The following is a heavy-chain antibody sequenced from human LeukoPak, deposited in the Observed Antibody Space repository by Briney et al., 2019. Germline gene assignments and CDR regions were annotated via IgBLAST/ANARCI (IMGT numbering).Heavy chain of an antibody. D-gene: IGHD2-15*01. CDR1: GFSFSYYA. CDR2: ISNNGTNK. V-gene: IGHV3-30*17. Sequence: QPGRSLRLSCAASGFSFSYYAMHWVRQAPGKGLEWLAVISNNGTNKYYADSVKGRCTISRANSKNTLYLQMKSLRAEDTAVYYCARSTGDCSGGTCYSDFDCWGQGTLVTVSS. J-gene: IGHJ4*02. CDR3: ARSTGDCSGGTCYSDFDC.